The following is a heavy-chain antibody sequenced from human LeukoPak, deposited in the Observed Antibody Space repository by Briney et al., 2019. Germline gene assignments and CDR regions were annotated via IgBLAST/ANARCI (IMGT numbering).Heavy chain of an antibody. V-gene: IGHV4-39*01. Sequence: SETLSLTCTVSGGSISSSSYYWGWIRQPPGKGLEWVGSIYYSGSTYYNPSLKSRVTISVDTSKNQFSLKLSSVTAADTAVYYCASSSYYYDSSGYYLNWFDPWGKGTLVTVSS. CDR1: GGSISSSSYY. D-gene: IGHD3-22*01. CDR2: IYYSGST. CDR3: ASSSYYYDSSGYYLNWFDP. J-gene: IGHJ5*02.